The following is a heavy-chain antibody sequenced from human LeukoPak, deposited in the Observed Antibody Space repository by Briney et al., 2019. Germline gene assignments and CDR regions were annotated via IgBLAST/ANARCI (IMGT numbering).Heavy chain of an antibody. V-gene: IGHV3-33*01. CDR3: ARDYYDSSGYYYPYYFDY. CDR1: GFTFISYG. D-gene: IGHD3-22*01. CDR2: IWYDGSNK. J-gene: IGHJ4*02. Sequence: GGSLRLSCAASGFTFISYGMHWVRQAPAKGLEWVAVIWYDGSNKYYADSVKGRFTISRDNSKNTLYLQMNSLRAEDTAVYYCARDYYDSSGYYYPYYFDYWGQGTLVTVSS.